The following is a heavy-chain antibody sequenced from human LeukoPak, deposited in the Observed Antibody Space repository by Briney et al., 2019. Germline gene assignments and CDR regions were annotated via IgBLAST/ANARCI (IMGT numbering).Heavy chain of an antibody. D-gene: IGHD1-26*01. CDR2: AHASGTN. CDR3: ARDENTNTWERPFDC. Sequence: SETLSLTCSVSGGSMNNYYWSWIRQPAGKGLEWIGRAHASGTNHYTSHFNPSLQSRVSVSVDTSKNQFSLKVTSVTAADTAVYYCARDENTNTWERPFDCWGQGTLVTVSS. CDR1: GGSMNNYY. J-gene: IGHJ4*02. V-gene: IGHV4-4*07.